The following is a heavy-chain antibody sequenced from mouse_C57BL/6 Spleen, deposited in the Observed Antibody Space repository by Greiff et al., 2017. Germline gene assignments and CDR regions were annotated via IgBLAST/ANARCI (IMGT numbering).Heavy chain of an antibody. CDR1: GYTFTDYE. J-gene: IGHJ2*01. V-gene: IGHV1-15*01. CDR2: IDPETGGT. Sequence: VKLQASGAELVRPGASVTLSCKASGYTFTDYEMHWVKQTPVHGLEWIGAIDPETGGTAYNQKFKGKAILTADKSSSTAYMELRSLTSEDSAVYYCTRGWSMVTTTAWGQGTTLTVSS. CDR3: TRGWSMVTTTA. D-gene: IGHD2-2*01.